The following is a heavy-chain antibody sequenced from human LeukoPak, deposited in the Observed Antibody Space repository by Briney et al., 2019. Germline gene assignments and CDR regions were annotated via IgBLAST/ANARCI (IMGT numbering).Heavy chain of an antibody. J-gene: IGHJ3*02. CDR1: GYTFTSYY. D-gene: IGHD5-18*01. V-gene: IGHV1-46*01. CDR3: AREIVDTAMVRHYAFDI. Sequence: GASVKVSCKASGYTFTSYYMHWVRQAPGHGLEWMGIINPSGGSTSYAQKFQGRVTMTRDTSTSTVYMELSSLRSEDTAVYYCAREIVDTAMVRHYAFDIWGQGTMVTVSS. CDR2: INPSGGST.